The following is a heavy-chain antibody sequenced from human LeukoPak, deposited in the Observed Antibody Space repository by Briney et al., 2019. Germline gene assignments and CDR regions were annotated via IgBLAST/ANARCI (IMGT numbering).Heavy chain of an antibody. J-gene: IGHJ4*02. CDR1: GFTISSYW. CDR3: AKDRSIAARSPKDY. D-gene: IGHD6-6*01. Sequence: GGSLRLSCAASGFTISSYWMSWVRQAPGKGLEWVSAISGSGGSTYYADSVKGRFTISRDNSKNTLYLQMNSLRAEDTAVYYCAKDRSIAARSPKDYWGQGTLVTVSS. CDR2: ISGSGGST. V-gene: IGHV3-23*01.